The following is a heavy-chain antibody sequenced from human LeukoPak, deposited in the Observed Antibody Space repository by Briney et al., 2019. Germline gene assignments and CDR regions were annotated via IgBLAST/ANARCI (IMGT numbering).Heavy chain of an antibody. J-gene: IGHJ4*02. Sequence: ASVKVSCKAPGYIFTGYYIHWVRQAPGQGLEGMGWINPNSGGTNYAQKFQGRVTMTRDTSISTAYMELSRLRSDDTAVYYCARRGYYDSSGQLDYWGQGTLVTVSS. CDR2: INPNSGGT. CDR3: ARRGYYDSSGQLDY. V-gene: IGHV1-2*02. D-gene: IGHD3-22*01. CDR1: GYIFTGYY.